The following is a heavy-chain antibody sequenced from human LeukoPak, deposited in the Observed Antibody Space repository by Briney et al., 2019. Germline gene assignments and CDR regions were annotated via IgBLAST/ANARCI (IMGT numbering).Heavy chain of an antibody. D-gene: IGHD3-22*01. V-gene: IGHV3-30*02. CDR1: GFTFSSYG. Sequence: TGGSLRLSCAASGFTFSSYGMHWVRQAPDKGLEWVAFIRYDGSNKYYADSVKGRFTISRDNSKNTLYLQMNSLRAEDTAVYYCAKDVWLPGTFDYWGQGTLVTVSS. CDR3: AKDVWLPGTFDY. CDR2: IRYDGSNK. J-gene: IGHJ4*02.